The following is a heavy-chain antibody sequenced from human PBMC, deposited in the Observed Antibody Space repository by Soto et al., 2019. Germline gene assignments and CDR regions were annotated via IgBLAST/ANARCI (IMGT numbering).Heavy chain of an antibody. Sequence: QVQLVESGGGVVQPGRSLRLSCEASGFTFSSYAMHWVRQAPGKGLEWVAVISYDGSNKYYADSVKGRFTISRDNSKNTLYLQMNSLRAEGTAVYYCARDRSRSYGRPLDYWGQGTLVTVSS. CDR1: GFTFSSYA. CDR2: ISYDGSNK. J-gene: IGHJ4*02. V-gene: IGHV3-30-3*01. CDR3: ARDRSRSYGRPLDY. D-gene: IGHD5-18*01.